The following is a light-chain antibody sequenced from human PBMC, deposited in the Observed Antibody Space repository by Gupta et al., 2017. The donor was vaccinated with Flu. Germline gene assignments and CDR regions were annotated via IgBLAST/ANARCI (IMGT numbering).Light chain of an antibody. CDR2: SAD. Sequence: QYCVSASVRDRVIITGQARREVRIYLHWYQQRPGKAPKLLIYSADNGYRGVTSRFSGSGNETKFSFTISSFRTEESARYYCLQDRMCPSAVGQGTKVEIK. CDR1: REVRIY. J-gene: IGKJ2*01. V-gene: IGKV1-33*01. CDR3: LQDRMCPSA.